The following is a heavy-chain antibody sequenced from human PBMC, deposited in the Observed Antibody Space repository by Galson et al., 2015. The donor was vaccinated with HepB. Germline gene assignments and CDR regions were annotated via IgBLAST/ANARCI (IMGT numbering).Heavy chain of an antibody. D-gene: IGHD3-22*01. V-gene: IGHV3-66*01. Sequence: SLRLSCAASGFTVSSNYMSWVRQAPGKGLEWVSVIYSGGSTYYADSVKGRFTISRDNSKNTLYLQMNSLRAEDTAVYYCARDRGITMIVVAQPHYYYYGMDVWCQGTTVTVSS. CDR1: GFTVSSNY. CDR3: ARDRGITMIVVAQPHYYYYGMDV. J-gene: IGHJ6*02. CDR2: IYSGGST.